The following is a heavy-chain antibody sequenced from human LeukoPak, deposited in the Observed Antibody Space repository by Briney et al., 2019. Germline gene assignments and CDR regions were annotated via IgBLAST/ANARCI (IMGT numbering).Heavy chain of an antibody. J-gene: IGHJ4*02. D-gene: IGHD1-7*01. CDR3: ARGDWKYGDFDR. CDR2: VYYRGNT. V-gene: IGHV4-39*07. Sequence: SETLSLTCAVSGGSISSSSYYWGWIRQPPGKGLEWIGSVYYRGNTYYNPSLKSRVTTSVDTSKNQFSLKVNSMTAADTAVYYCARGDWKYGDFDRWGQGTLVTVSS. CDR1: GGSISSSSYY.